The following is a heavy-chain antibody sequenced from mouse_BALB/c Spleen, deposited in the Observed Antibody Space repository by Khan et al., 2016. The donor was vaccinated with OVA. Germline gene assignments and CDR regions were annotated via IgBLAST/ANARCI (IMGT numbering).Heavy chain of an antibody. J-gene: IGHJ3*01. CDR1: GYTFTNYW. Sequence: QVQLQQSGAELAKPGASVKMSCKASGYTFTNYWMHWVKQRPGQGLEWIGYIDPTTGYTEYNQKFKDKATLTADKSSSTAYMQLSSLTSEDSAVXYCTSPGRSYTWFGYWGQGTLVTVSA. CDR3: TSPGRSYTWFGY. D-gene: IGHD1-1*01. CDR2: IDPTTGYT. V-gene: IGHV1-7*01.